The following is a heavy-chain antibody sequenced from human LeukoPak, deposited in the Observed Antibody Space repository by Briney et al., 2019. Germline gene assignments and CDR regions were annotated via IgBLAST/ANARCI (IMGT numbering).Heavy chain of an antibody. CDR1: GGSISSYY. D-gene: IGHD1-20*01. Sequence: SETLSLTCTVSGGSISSYYWSWIRQPPGKGLEWIGYIYHSGSTNYNPSLKSRVTISVDTSKNQFSLKLSSVTAADTAVYYCARGITGTLNHDAFDIWGQGTMVTVSS. J-gene: IGHJ3*02. V-gene: IGHV4-59*01. CDR3: ARGITGTLNHDAFDI. CDR2: IYHSGST.